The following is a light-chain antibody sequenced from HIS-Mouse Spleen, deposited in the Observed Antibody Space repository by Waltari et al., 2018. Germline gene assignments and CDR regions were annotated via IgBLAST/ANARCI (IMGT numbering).Light chain of an antibody. CDR1: QGISSY. Sequence: AIRMTQSPSSFSASTGDRVTITCRASQGISSYLAWYQQKPGKAPKLLIYAASTLQSGGPSRFSGSGAGTDFTLSISCLQSEDVATYYCQQYYSYRFTFGPGTKVDIK. CDR2: AAS. J-gene: IGKJ3*01. V-gene: IGKV1-8*01. CDR3: QQYYSYRFT.